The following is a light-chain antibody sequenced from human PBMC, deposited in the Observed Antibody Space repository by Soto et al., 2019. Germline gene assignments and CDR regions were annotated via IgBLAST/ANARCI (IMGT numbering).Light chain of an antibody. CDR1: QSVSSH. V-gene: IGKV3-11*01. CDR3: QQRSNWPLT. CDR2: DAS. Sequence: TLSLSPGERATLSCRASQSVSSHLAWYQQKPGQAPRLLIYDASDRATGIPARFSGSGSGTDFTLTISSLEPEDFAIYYCQQRSNWPLTFGGRTKVDIK. J-gene: IGKJ4*01.